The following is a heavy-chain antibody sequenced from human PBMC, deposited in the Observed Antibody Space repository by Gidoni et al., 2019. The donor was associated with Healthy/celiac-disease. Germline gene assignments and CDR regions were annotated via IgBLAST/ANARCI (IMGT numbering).Heavy chain of an antibody. V-gene: IGHV4-59*01. J-gene: IGHJ6*02. D-gene: IGHD3-9*01. CDR1: GGSISSYY. Sequence: QVQLQESGPGLVKPSETLSLTCTVSGGSISSYYWSWIRQPPGKGLEWIGYIYYSGSTNYNPSLKSRVTISVDTSKNQFSLKLSSVTAADTAVYYCARETLDYDILTGYYHGMDVWGQGTTVTVSS. CDR3: ARETLDYDILTGYYHGMDV. CDR2: IYYSGST.